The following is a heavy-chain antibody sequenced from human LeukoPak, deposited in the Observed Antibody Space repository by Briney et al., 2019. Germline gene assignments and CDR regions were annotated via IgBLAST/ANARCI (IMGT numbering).Heavy chain of an antibody. CDR1: GFTVSSNY. J-gene: IGHJ4*02. CDR2: IYSGGST. Sequence: GGSLRLSCVASGFTVSSNYMSWVRQAPGKGLEWVSVIYSGGSTYYADSVKGRFTISRDNSKNTLYFQINSLRAEDTAVYYCARGHDYYDSSGYYSLFDYWGQGTLVTVSS. CDR3: ARGHDYYDSSGYYSLFDY. V-gene: IGHV3-53*01. D-gene: IGHD3-22*01.